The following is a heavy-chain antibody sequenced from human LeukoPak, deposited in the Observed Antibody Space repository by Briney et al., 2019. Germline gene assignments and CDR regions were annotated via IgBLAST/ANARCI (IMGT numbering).Heavy chain of an antibody. CDR3: ARMGYGSGSYFGFDY. CDR1: GYAFSSSW. J-gene: IGHJ4*02. D-gene: IGHD3-10*01. Sequence: GESLKISCKGSGYAFSSSWIGWVRQMPGKGLEWVGIIYPGDSDTRYSPSFQGQVTISADKSISTAYLQWSSLKASDTAMYYCARMGYGSGSYFGFDYWGQGTLVTVSS. V-gene: IGHV5-51*01. CDR2: IYPGDSDT.